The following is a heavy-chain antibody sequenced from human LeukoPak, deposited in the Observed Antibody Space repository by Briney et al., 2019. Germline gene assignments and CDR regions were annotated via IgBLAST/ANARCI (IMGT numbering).Heavy chain of an antibody. CDR1: GGSISSSSYY. J-gene: IGHJ6*02. CDR3: ARHINGGPYDSLDV. Sequence: SETLSLTCTVSGGSISSSSYYWGWIRQPPGKRLEWIGSIYYSGSTYYNPSLKSRVTISVDTSKNQFSLKLSSVTAADTAVYYCARHINGGPYDSLDVWGQGTTVTVSS. V-gene: IGHV4-39*01. D-gene: IGHD3-3*01. CDR2: IYYSGST.